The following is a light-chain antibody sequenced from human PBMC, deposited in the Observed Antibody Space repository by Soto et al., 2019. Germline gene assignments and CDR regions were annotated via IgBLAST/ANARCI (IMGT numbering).Light chain of an antibody. CDR3: QQYGSSLRT. CDR1: QTVSSNY. CDR2: GAS. V-gene: IGKV3-20*01. Sequence: EIVLTQSPGTLSLSPGERATLSCRASQTVSSNYLAWYQQKPGQAPRLLIYGASSRATGIPDRFSGSGSGTDFTLTISRLEPEDFAVYYCQQYGSSLRTFGQGTKVAIK. J-gene: IGKJ1*01.